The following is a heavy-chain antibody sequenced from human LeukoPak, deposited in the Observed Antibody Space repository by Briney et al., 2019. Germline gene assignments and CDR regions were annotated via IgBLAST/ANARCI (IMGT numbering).Heavy chain of an antibody. J-gene: IGHJ4*02. CDR1: GYTLTGYY. D-gene: IGHD2-21*02. CDR3: ARTYKVTAPYFDY. CDR2: INPNSGGT. Sequence: ASVKVSCKASGYTLTGYYMHWVRPAPGQGLEWMGWINPNSGGTNYAQKFQGRVTMTRDTSISTAYMELGRLTSDDTAVYYCARTYKVTAPYFDYWGQGTLVTVSS. V-gene: IGHV1-2*02.